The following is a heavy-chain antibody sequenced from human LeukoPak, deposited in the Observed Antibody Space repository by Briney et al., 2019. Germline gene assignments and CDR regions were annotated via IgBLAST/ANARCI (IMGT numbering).Heavy chain of an antibody. CDR2: MNPNSGNT. D-gene: IGHD3-16*02. V-gene: IGHV1-8*03. J-gene: IGHJ6*04. CDR1: GYTFTSYD. Sequence: ASVKVSCKASGYTFTSYDINWVRQATGQGLEWMGWMNPNSGNTGYAQKFQGRVTITRNTSISTAYMELSSLRSEDTAVYYCASLLTFGGVIDGDYWGKGTTVTVSS. CDR3: ASLLTFGGVIDGDY.